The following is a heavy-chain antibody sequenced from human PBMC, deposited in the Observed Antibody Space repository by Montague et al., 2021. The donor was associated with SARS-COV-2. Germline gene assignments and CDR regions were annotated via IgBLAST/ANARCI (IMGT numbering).Heavy chain of an antibody. V-gene: IGHV3-33*08. J-gene: IGHJ6*02. CDR3: AREYSAPRWFGEYNRYGMDV. CDR2: IWYDGSNQ. CDR1: GFTFSSYD. D-gene: IGHD3-10*01. Sequence: SRSLSCVASGFTFSSYDMHRVRQAPGKGLEWVAVIWYDGSNQYYGDSVKGRFTISRDNSKNTLYLQMNSLRAEDTAVYYCAREYSAPRWFGEYNRYGMDVWGQGTTVTVSS.